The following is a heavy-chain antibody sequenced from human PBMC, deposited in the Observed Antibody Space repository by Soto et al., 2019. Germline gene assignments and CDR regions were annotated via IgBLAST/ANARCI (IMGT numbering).Heavy chain of an antibody. D-gene: IGHD5-12*01. CDR1: GGSISSSSYY. V-gene: IGHV4-39*01. Sequence: SETLSLTCTVSGGSISSSSYYWGWIRQPPGKGLEWIGSIYYSGSTYYNPSLKSRVTISVDTSKNQFSLKLSSVTAADTAVYYCARPSVATKGGNWFDPWGQGTLVTVSS. CDR3: ARPSVATKGGNWFDP. J-gene: IGHJ5*02. CDR2: IYYSGST.